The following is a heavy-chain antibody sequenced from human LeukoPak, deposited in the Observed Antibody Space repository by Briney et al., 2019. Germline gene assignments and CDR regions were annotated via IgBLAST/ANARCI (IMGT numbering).Heavy chain of an antibody. Sequence: SGGSLRLSCVASGFTFSKYWMTWVRQAPGKGLAWVVNIKQDGSAKYYMDSMKGRFAISRDNAMNSLYLRMNSLGAEDTAVYYCARVNPLVAPGALDIWGQGTMVAVSS. CDR2: IKQDGSAK. CDR1: GFTFSKYW. D-gene: IGHD5-12*01. CDR3: ARVNPLVAPGALDI. V-gene: IGHV3-7*01. J-gene: IGHJ3*02.